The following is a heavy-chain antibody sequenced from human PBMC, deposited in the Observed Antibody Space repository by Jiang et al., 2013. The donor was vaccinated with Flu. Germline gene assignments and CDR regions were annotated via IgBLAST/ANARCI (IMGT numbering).Heavy chain of an antibody. Sequence: SGAEVKKPGASVTVSCQTSGYTFSASYIHWIRQAPGQGLEWMGWLNPNTGDTAYAHNFQGRVTLTRDTSVSTVYMELRRLRFDDTALYYXARVVTATGWF. V-gene: IGHV1-2*02. J-gene: IGHJ5*01. CDR1: GYTFSASY. D-gene: IGHD2-21*02. CDR3: ARVVTATGWF. CDR2: LNPNTGDT.